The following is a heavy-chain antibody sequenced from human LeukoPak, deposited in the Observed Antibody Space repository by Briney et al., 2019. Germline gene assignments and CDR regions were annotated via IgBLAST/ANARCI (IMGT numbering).Heavy chain of an antibody. D-gene: IGHD1-26*01. CDR3: ARGVGGSYFGWFDP. CDR1: GYTFTVNG. V-gene: IGHV1-18*01. J-gene: IGHJ5*02. CDR2: ISANNGNT. Sequence: ASVKVSCKASGYTFTVNGISWVRQAPGQGLERMGWISANNGNTNYAQKFQGRVTMTTDTSTTTAYMELRSLRSDDTAVYYCARGVGGSYFGWFDPWGQGTLVTVSS.